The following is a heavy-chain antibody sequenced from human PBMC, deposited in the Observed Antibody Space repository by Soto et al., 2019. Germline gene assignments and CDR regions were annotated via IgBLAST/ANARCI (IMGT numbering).Heavy chain of an antibody. CDR1: GFTFSSYG. CDR3: AREAHLGGYDYYYYYYMDV. D-gene: IGHD5-12*01. Sequence: GGSLRLSCAASGFTFSSYGMHWVRQAPGKGLEWVAVIWYDGSNKYYADSVKGRFTISRDNSKNTLYLQMNSLRAEDTAVYYCAREAHLGGYDYYYYYYMDVWGKGTTVTVSS. J-gene: IGHJ6*03. V-gene: IGHV3-33*01. CDR2: IWYDGSNK.